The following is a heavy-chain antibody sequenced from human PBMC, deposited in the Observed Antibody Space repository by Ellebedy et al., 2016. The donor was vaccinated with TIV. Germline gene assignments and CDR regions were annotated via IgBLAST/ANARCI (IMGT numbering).Heavy chain of an antibody. V-gene: IGHV4-34*01. J-gene: IGHJ4*02. CDR2: INHSGST. Sequence: MPSETLSLTCAVYGGSFSDYYWSWIRQPPGKELEWIGEINHSGSTNYNPSLKSRVTISVDTSKNQFSLKLSSVTAADTAVYYCARREDIVVVPAAMPFDYWGQGTLVTVSS. D-gene: IGHD2-2*01. CDR3: ARREDIVVVPAAMPFDY. CDR1: GGSFSDYY.